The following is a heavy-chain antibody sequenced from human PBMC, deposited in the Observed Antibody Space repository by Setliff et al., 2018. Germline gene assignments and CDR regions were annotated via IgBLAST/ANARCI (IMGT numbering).Heavy chain of an antibody. V-gene: IGHV3-23*03. Sequence: PGGSLSLSCAASGFPVRSYVMTWVRQAPGKGLELVSMIYNGGSGTYYIYSVKGRFTISSDESQNTIHLEMTSLRADDTAVYYCAKGRRTIRSHLDYWGQGTQVTVSS. J-gene: IGHJ4*02. CDR2: IYNGGSGT. CDR1: GFPVRSYV. D-gene: IGHD3-3*01. CDR3: AKGRRTIRSHLDY.